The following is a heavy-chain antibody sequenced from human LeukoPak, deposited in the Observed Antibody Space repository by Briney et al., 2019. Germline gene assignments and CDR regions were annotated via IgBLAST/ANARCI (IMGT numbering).Heavy chain of an antibody. CDR3: AKVDGDYGGLDY. V-gene: IGHV3-23*01. J-gene: IGHJ4*02. CDR1: GFTFSSYA. D-gene: IGHD4-17*01. Sequence: PGGSLRLSCAASGFTFSSYAMSWVRQAPGKGLEWVSAISGSGGSTYYADSVKGRFTISRDNSKNTLYLQMNSPRAEDTAVYYCAKVDGDYGGLDYWGQGTLVTVSS. CDR2: ISGSGGST.